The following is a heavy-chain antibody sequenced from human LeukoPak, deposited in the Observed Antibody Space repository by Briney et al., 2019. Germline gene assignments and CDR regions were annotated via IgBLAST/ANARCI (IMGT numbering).Heavy chain of an antibody. CDR1: GFTFSSFA. D-gene: IGHD3-9*01. CDR3: AKLHYDILTGYYYDY. CDR2: IISGSST. V-gene: IGHV3-23*01. J-gene: IGHJ4*02. Sequence: GGSLRLSCAASGFTFSSFAMSWVRQAPGKGLEWVSIIISGSSTYYADSVKGRFTTSRDNSKNTLYMQMNSLRAEDTAVYYCAKLHYDILTGYYYDYWGQGTLVTVSS.